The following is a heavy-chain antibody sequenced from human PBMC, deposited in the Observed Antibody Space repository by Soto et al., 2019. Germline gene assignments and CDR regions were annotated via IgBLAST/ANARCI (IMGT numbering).Heavy chain of an antibody. V-gene: IGHV1-24*01. CDR1: GYTLTELS. J-gene: IGHJ4*02. D-gene: IGHD3-10*01. CDR3: ATSPRDSTYYYPLVY. CDR2: FDPEDGET. Sequence: GASVKVSCKVSGYTLTELSMHWLRQAPGKGLEWMGGFDPEDGETIYAQKFQGRVTMTEDTSTDTAYMELSSLRSEDTAVYYCATSPRDSTYYYPLVYWGQGTLVTVSS.